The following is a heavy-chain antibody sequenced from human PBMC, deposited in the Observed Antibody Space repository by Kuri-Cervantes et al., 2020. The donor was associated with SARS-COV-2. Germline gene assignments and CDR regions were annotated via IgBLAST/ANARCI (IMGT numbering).Heavy chain of an antibody. CDR1: GGSISSHY. Sequence: SETLSLTCTVSGGSISSHYWSWIRQPPGKGLEWIEYVYYSGSTNYNPSLKSRVTISVNTSKNQFSLKLSSVTAADTAVHYCAREVPGEALDYWGQGTLVTVSS. V-gene: IGHV4-59*11. CDR2: VYYSGST. J-gene: IGHJ4*02. CDR3: AREVPGEALDY. D-gene: IGHD7-27*01.